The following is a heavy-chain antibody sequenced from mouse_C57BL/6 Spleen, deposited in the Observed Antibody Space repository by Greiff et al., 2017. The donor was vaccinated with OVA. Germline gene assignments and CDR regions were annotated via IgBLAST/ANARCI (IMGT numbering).Heavy chain of an antibody. D-gene: IGHD1-1*01. J-gene: IGHJ3*01. V-gene: IGHV1-39*01. CDR3: ARRYGSREAWFAY. CDR1: GYSFTDYN. Sequence: EVHLVESGPELVKPGASVKISCKASGYSFTDYNMNWVKQSNGKSLEWIGVINPNYGTTSYNQKFKGKATLTVDHSSSTAYMQLNSLTSEDSSVYYCARRYGSREAWFAYWGQGTLLTVSA. CDR2: INPNYGTT.